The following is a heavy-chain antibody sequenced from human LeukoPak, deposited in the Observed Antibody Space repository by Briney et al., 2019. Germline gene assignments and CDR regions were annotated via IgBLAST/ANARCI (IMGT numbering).Heavy chain of an antibody. J-gene: IGHJ4*02. CDR2: ISYDGSNK. V-gene: IGHV3-30*18. CDR3: AKDKMKYSGSYTDY. D-gene: IGHD1-26*01. Sequence: GRSLRLSCAASGFTFSSYGMHWVRQAPGKGLEWVAVISYDGSNKYYADSVKGRFTISRDNSKNTLYLQMNSLRAEDTAVYYCAKDKMKYSGSYTDYWGQGTLVTVSS. CDR1: GFTFSSYG.